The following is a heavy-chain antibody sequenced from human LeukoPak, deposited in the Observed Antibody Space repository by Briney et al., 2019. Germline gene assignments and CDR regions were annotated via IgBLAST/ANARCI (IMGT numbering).Heavy chain of an antibody. CDR3: ARQRVRSATAPFDY. D-gene: IGHD2-21*01. Sequence: GGSLRLSCAASGFTVSTNFMSWVRQAPGTGLEWVSLISSGGTTYYAGSVKGRFTISSDNSKNTLYLQMNSLRAEDTAVYYCARQRVRSATAPFDYWGQGTLVTVSS. V-gene: IGHV3-53*01. J-gene: IGHJ4*02. CDR2: ISSGGTT. CDR1: GFTVSTNF.